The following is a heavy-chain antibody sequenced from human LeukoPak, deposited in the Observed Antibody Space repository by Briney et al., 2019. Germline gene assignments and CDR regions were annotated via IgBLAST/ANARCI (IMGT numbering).Heavy chain of an antibody. D-gene: IGHD6-19*01. CDR1: GFTFSDYY. Sequence: GGSLRLSCAASGFTFSDYYMTWIRRAPGKGLEWVSYISTTSGFTNYADSVRGRFTISRDNVKNSLYLQMNSLRAEDTAVYYCARAYSSVASCDYWGQGTLVTVSS. J-gene: IGHJ4*02. CDR2: ISTTSGFT. V-gene: IGHV3-11*06. CDR3: ARAYSSVASCDY.